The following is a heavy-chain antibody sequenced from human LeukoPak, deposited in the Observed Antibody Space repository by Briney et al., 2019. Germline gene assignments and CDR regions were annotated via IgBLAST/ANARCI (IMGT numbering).Heavy chain of an antibody. CDR2: MNPNSGNT. CDR3: VRDLAERRPDY. D-gene: IGHD6-13*01. V-gene: IGHV1-8*01. Sequence: ASVKVSCKASGYTFTSYDINWVRQATGQGLEWMGWMNPNSGNTGYAQKFQGRVTMTRNTSISTAYMKLSSLRSEDTAVYYCVRDLAERRPDYWGQGTLVTVSS. J-gene: IGHJ4*02. CDR1: GYTFTSYD.